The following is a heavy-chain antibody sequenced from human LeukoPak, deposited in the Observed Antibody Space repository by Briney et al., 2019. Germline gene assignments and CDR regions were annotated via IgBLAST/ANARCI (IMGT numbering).Heavy chain of an antibody. CDR3: ARDFYSYGYDY. J-gene: IGHJ4*02. D-gene: IGHD5-18*01. Sequence: PGGSLRLSCAASRFTFSSYSMNWVRQAPGKGLEWVSYISSSSTIYYADSVKGRFTISRDNAKNSLYLQMNSLRAEDTAVYYCARDFYSYGYDYWGQGTLVTVSS. CDR1: RFTFSSYS. CDR2: ISSSSTI. V-gene: IGHV3-48*01.